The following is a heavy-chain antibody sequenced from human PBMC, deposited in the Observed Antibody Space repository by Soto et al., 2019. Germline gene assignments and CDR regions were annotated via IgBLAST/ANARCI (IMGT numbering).Heavy chain of an antibody. Sequence: EVHLVESGGGLVQPGGSLRLSCAASGFIFSSYWMHWVRQAPGKGLVWVSRINNDGSDTTYADYVKGRFTVSRDNTRNTLDLEMKSLRAEDTAVYCYSSDRTVTRVYWGQGTLVTVSS. CDR3: SSDRTVTRVY. CDR2: INNDGSDT. J-gene: IGHJ4*02. D-gene: IGHD5-18*01. CDR1: GFIFSSYW. V-gene: IGHV3-74*01.